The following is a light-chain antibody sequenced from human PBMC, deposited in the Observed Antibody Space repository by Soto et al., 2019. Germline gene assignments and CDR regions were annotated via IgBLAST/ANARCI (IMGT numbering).Light chain of an antibody. CDR2: AAS. Sequence: DIQMTQSPTSLAASVGDRVTFTCRASQSVGTYLYWYQQKPGKAPKLLIYAASHLQSGVPSRFRGSGSGTDFTLTIRSLQAEDFATYYCQQSDGTPTFGQGTRLEVK. J-gene: IGKJ5*01. V-gene: IGKV1-39*01. CDR1: QSVGTY. CDR3: QQSDGTPT.